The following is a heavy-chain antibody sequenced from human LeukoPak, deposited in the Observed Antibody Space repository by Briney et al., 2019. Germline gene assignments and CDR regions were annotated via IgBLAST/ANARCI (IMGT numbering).Heavy chain of an antibody. CDR3: ARVSYWTGPSLDYYYYYMDV. Sequence: PGASVKVSCKASGYTFTSYDINWVRQATGQGLEWMGWMNPNSGNTGYAQKFQGRVTMTRNTSISTAYMELSSLRSEDTAVYYCARVSYWTGPSLDYYYYYMDVWGKGTTVTVSS. V-gene: IGHV1-8*01. D-gene: IGHD2-8*02. CDR2: MNPNSGNT. J-gene: IGHJ6*03. CDR1: GYTFTSYD.